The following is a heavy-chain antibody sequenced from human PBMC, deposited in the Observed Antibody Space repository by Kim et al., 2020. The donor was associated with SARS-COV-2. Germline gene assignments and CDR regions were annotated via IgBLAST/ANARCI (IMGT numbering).Heavy chain of an antibody. CDR1: EFTFDDYG. Sequence: GGSLRLSCGASEFTFDDYGMSWVRQVPGKGLEWVAGINRKSDSAGYADSVKGRFTISRDNAKKSLYLQMNSLRAEDTAFYHCVRVDVGCPFDLWGQGTPV. CDR2: INRKSDSA. CDR3: VRVDVGCPFDL. V-gene: IGHV3-20*01. J-gene: IGHJ1*01. D-gene: IGHD3-9*01.